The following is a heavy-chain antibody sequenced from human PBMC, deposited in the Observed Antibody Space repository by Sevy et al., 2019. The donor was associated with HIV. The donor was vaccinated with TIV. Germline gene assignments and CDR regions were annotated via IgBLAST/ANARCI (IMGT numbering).Heavy chain of an antibody. V-gene: IGHV1-2*02. CDR2: INPNSGGT. J-gene: IGHJ4*02. D-gene: IGHD3-9*01. CDR3: ARALPYYDIYPPRVGGGYFDY. Sequence: ASVKVSCKASGYTFTGYYMHWVRQAPGQGLEWMGWINPNSGGTNYAQKFQGRVTMTRDTSISTAYMGLSRLRSDDTAVYYGARALPYYDIYPPRVGGGYFDYWGQGTLVTVSS. CDR1: GYTFTGYY.